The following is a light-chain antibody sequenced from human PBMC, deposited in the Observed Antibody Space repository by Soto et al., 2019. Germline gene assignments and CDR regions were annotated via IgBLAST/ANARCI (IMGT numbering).Light chain of an antibody. J-gene: IGKJ1*01. CDR3: QQYESSIPT. Sequence: EIVLTQSRGTLSFSPVERAPLSCRASQSLSDRFLAWYQQKPGQAPRLLIYGASTRATGIPDRFSGSGSGTDFTLTISRLEPDDFAVYYCQQYESSIPTFGQGTKVDIK. CDR2: GAS. V-gene: IGKV3-20*01. CDR1: QSLSDRF.